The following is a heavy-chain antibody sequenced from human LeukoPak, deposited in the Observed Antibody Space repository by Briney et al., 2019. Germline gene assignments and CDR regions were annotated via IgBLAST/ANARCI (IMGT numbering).Heavy chain of an antibody. CDR3: ARGYGDYYFDY. CDR1: GGSITSYY. Sequence: SETLSLTCTVSGGSITSYYWSWIRQPPGKGLEWIGYIYYSGSTNYNPSLKSRVTISVDSSRTHFSLKLSSVTAADTAVYYCARGYGDYYFDYWGQGTLVTASS. J-gene: IGHJ4*02. V-gene: IGHV4-59*01. D-gene: IGHD4-17*01. CDR2: IYYSGST.